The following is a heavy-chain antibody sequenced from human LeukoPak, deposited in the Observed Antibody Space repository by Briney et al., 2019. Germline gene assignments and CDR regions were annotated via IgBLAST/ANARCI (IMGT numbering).Heavy chain of an antibody. CDR3: ARERGCSGGSCYWVYMDV. V-gene: IGHV1-46*01. D-gene: IGHD2-15*01. Sequence: GASVKVSCKASGYTFTSYYMHWVRQAPGQGLEWMGIINPSGGSTSYAQKFQGRVTMTRDMSTSTVYMELSSLRSEDTAVYYCARERGCSGGSCYWVYMDVWGKGTTVTVSS. CDR2: INPSGGST. J-gene: IGHJ6*03. CDR1: GYTFTSYY.